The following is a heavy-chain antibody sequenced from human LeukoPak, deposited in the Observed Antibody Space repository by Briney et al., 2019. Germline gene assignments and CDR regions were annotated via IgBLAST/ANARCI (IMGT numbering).Heavy chain of an antibody. V-gene: IGHV1-69*17. CDR2: IIPIFGIA. D-gene: IGHD5-18*01. J-gene: IGHJ6*04. CDR3: ARGFRSRRGYSYGSHYYYGMDV. CDR1: GGTFSSYA. Sequence: SVKVSCKASGGTFSSYAISWVRQAPGQGLEWMGGIIPIFGIANYAQKFQGRVTITADKSTSTAYMELSSLRSEDTAVYYCARGFRSRRGYSYGSHYYYGMDVWGKGTTVTVSS.